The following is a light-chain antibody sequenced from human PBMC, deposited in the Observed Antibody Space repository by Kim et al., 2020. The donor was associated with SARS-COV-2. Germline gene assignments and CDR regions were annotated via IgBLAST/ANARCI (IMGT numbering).Light chain of an antibody. Sequence: ASVGDRVTITCRASQSISSYLNWYQQKPGKAPNLLIYATSSLQSGVPSRFSGSGSGTDFTLTITSLQPEDFATYFCQQSDSTPWTFGQGTKVDIK. CDR1: QSISSY. CDR2: ATS. V-gene: IGKV1-39*01. CDR3: QQSDSTPWT. J-gene: IGKJ1*01.